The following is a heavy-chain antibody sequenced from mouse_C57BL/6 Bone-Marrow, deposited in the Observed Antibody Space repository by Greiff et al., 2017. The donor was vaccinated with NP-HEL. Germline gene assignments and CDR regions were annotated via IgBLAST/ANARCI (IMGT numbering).Heavy chain of an antibody. Sequence: QFQLPHPFSSLLRPGSSVKLSCKASGYTFTSYWMHWVKQRPIQGLEWIGNLAPSDSETHYNQKFKDKATLTVDKSSSTAYMQLSSLTSEDSAVYYCARGEGLLWFYWYFDVWGTGTTVTVSS. J-gene: IGHJ1*03. CDR3: ARGEGLLWFYWYFDV. V-gene: IGHV1-52*01. D-gene: IGHD2-2*01. CDR1: GYTFTSYW. CDR2: LAPSDSET.